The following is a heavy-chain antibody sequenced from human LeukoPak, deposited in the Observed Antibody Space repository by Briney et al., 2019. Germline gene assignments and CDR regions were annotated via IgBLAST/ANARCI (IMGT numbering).Heavy chain of an antibody. CDR1: GASISNYY. V-gene: IGHV4-59*01. D-gene: IGHD1-20*01. CDR3: ARAPLSTDNWNDVGLDY. Sequence: SETPSLTCTVSGASISNYYWNWIPQPPGKGREWIGHLPYSGSTNYNPSLKSRVTISADTSKNQFSLKLTSVTTADTAVYYCARAPLSTDNWNDVGLDYWSQGTLVTVSS. CDR2: LPYSGST. J-gene: IGHJ4*02.